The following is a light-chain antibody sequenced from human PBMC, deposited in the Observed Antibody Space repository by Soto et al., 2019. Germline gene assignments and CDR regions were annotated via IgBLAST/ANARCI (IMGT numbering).Light chain of an antibody. CDR3: SSYAGSNNVV. Sequence: QSALTQPPSASGSPGQSVTISCTGAHSDFGGYNYVPWYQQHPGKAPKLMIFEVNKRPSGVPDRFSGSKFGNTASLTVSGLQAEDEADYYCSSYAGSNNVVFGGGTKLTVL. CDR1: HSDFGGYNY. CDR2: EVN. J-gene: IGLJ2*01. V-gene: IGLV2-8*01.